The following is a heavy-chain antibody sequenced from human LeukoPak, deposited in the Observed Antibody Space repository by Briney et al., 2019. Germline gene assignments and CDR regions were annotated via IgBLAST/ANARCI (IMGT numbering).Heavy chain of an antibody. Sequence: SVKVTCKASGGTFISYAISWVRQAPGQGLEWMGGIIPILGTANYAQKFQGRVTITTDEYTSTAYMELSSLRSEDTAVYYCATVSVDSGDYYLDYWGQGTLVTVSS. V-gene: IGHV1-69*05. CDR2: IIPILGTA. CDR3: ATVSVDSGDYYLDY. J-gene: IGHJ4*02. D-gene: IGHD3-22*01. CDR1: GGTFISYA.